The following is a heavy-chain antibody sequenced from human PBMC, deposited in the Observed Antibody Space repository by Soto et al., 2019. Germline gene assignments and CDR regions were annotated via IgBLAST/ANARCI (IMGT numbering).Heavy chain of an antibody. CDR2: ISSSGGYI. V-gene: IGHV3-21*02. CDR1: GFTFSGHT. D-gene: IGHD6-25*01. CDR3: AGRIAAGGGMDV. J-gene: IGHJ6*02. Sequence: EVQLVESGGGLVKPGGSLRLSCEASGFTFSGHTLTWVRQAPGKGLEWVSSISSSGGYIHYADSVKGRFTISRDNANNSLFLQMNSLGVEDTALYSCAGRIAAGGGMDVWGQGTTVSVSS.